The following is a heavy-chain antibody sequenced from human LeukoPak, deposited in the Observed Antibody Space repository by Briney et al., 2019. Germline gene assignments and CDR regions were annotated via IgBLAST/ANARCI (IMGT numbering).Heavy chain of an antibody. Sequence: GGSLRLSCAASGFTFSSSWRHWVRHARGKGLVWVSRINSDGSSTNYADSVKGRFTISRDNAKNTLYLQMNSLRAEDTAVYYCAREGRGGYYGLDYWGRGTLVTVSS. J-gene: IGHJ4*02. CDR3: AREGRGGYYGLDY. V-gene: IGHV3-74*01. D-gene: IGHD3-3*01. CDR2: INSDGSST. CDR1: GFTFSSSW.